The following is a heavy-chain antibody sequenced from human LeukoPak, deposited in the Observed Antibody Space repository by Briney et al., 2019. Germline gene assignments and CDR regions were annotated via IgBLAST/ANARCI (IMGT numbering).Heavy chain of an antibody. D-gene: IGHD6-6*01. CDR1: GGSISDCY. CDR3: TRDGSSRSLAT. V-gene: IGHV4-59*01. CDR2: FYQSENT. J-gene: IGHJ5*02. Sequence: PSETLSLTCTVSGGSISDCYWCWIRQPPGKGLEWLGCFYQSENTNYNPSLKSRVTISVDTSKNQFSLRLTSVTAADTAVYYCTRDGSSRSLATWGQGTLVTVSS.